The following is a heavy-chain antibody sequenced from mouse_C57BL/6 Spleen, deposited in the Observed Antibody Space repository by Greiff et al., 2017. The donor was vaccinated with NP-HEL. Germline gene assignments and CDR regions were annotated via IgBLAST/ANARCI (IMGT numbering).Heavy chain of an antibody. CDR2: ISSGSSTI. V-gene: IGHV5-17*01. J-gene: IGHJ1*03. D-gene: IGHD1-1*01. CDR3: ARLGSSWYFDV. CDR1: GFTFSDYG. Sequence: EVKVVESGGGLVKPGGSLKLSCAASGFTFSDYGMHWVRQAPEKGLEWVAYISSGSSTIYYADTVKGRFTISRDNAKNTLFLQMTSLRSEDTAMYYCARLGSSWYFDVWGTGTTVTVSS.